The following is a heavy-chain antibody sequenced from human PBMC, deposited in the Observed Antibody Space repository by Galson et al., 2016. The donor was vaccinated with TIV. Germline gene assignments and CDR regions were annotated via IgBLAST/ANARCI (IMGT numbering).Heavy chain of an antibody. V-gene: IGHV1-2*02. J-gene: IGHJ4*02. D-gene: IGHD7-27*01. CDR3: ARVNWALAFDY. Sequence: SVKVSCKASGYIFINYYIHWVRQAPGQGLEWLGWFNPDSGATQYAQKFQGRVTMTRDTSISPAYMALRRLISDDTAVYYCARVNWALAFDYWGQGTQVTVSS. CDR2: FNPDSGAT. CDR1: GYIFINYY.